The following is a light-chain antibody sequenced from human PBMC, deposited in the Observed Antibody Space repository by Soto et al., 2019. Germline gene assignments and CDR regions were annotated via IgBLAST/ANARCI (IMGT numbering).Light chain of an antibody. J-gene: IGKJ2*01. CDR2: AAS. Sequence: DIQMTQSPSSLSASVGDRVTITCRASQGISTYLNWFQQKPGKAPELLIYAASSLQSAVPSRFSGSGSGTEFTLTISSLQPEDFATYYCQQYNSYPYTFGQGTKLEIK. CDR1: QGISTY. V-gene: IGKV1-39*01. CDR3: QQYNSYPYT.